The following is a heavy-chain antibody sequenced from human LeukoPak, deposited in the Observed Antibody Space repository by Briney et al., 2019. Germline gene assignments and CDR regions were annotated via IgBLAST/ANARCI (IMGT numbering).Heavy chain of an antibody. J-gene: IGHJ4*02. CDR2: VSGSGGNT. CDR1: GFSFGTYA. D-gene: IGHD1-26*01. Sequence: PAGGSLRLSCAASGFSFGTYAMTWVRQAPGKGLECVSTVSGSGGNTYYTDSVKGRFTISRDNSKNTLFLQMSSLRAEDTALYYCTKGGAVSAFGYWGQGVLVTVSS. V-gene: IGHV3-23*01. CDR3: TKGGAVSAFGY.